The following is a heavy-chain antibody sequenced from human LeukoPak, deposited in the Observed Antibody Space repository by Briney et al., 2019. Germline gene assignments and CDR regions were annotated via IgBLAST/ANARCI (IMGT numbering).Heavy chain of an antibody. Sequence: PGGSLRLSCAASGFTFSSYWMHWVRQAPGKGLEWVSFISSSSSYIYYADSVKGRFTISRDNAKNSLYLQMNSLRAEDTAVYYCARDPGGVGMDVWGQGTTVTVSS. CDR2: ISSSSSYI. V-gene: IGHV3-21*01. CDR3: ARDPGGVGMDV. D-gene: IGHD2-8*02. CDR1: GFTFSSYW. J-gene: IGHJ6*02.